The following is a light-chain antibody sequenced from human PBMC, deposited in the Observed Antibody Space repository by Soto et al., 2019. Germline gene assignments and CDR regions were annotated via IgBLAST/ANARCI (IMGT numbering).Light chain of an antibody. J-gene: IGKJ5*01. CDR2: DAS. V-gene: IGKV3-11*01. CDR1: QSVGSY. Sequence: DIVLTQSPGTLSLSPGERATLSCRASQSVGSYLAWYQQKPGQAPRLLIYDASNRATGIPARFSGSGSGTDFTLTISSLEPEDFAVYYCQQRSNWPPWITFGQGTRLEIK. CDR3: QQRSNWPPWIT.